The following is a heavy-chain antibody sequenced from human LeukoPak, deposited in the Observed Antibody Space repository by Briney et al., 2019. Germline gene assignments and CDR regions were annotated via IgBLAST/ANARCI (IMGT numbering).Heavy chain of an antibody. Sequence: SETLSLTCTVSGGSINTFYWSWIRQPPGKGLEWIGYIHYNGSTHYNPSLKSRVITSIDTSKNQFSLRLSSVTAADTAVYYCARDLGSWIDYWGQGTLVTVSS. V-gene: IGHV4-59*12. J-gene: IGHJ4*02. CDR3: ARDLGSWIDY. CDR2: IHYNGST. CDR1: GGSINTFY.